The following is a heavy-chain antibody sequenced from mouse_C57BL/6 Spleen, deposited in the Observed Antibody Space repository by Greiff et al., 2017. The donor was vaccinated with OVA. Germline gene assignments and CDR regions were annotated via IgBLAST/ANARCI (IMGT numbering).Heavy chain of an antibody. Sequence: VQLQQPGAELVKPGASVKLSCKASGYTFTSYWMHWVKQRPGQGLEWIGMIHPNSGSTTYNEKFKGKATLTVDKSSSTAYMQLSSLTSEDSAVYYCASWYYDGTWFAYWGQGTLVTVSA. D-gene: IGHD1-1*01. CDR1: GYTFTSYW. CDR2: IHPNSGST. V-gene: IGHV1-64*01. J-gene: IGHJ3*01. CDR3: ASWYYDGTWFAY.